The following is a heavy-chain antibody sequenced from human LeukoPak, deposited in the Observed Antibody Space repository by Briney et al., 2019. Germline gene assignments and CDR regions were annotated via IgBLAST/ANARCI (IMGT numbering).Heavy chain of an antibody. J-gene: IGHJ3*02. V-gene: IGHV1-69*05. CDR2: IIPIFGTA. D-gene: IGHD3-16*01. Sequence: ASVKGSCKASGVTLSSYAISWGRPAPGERREWVGGIIPIFGTANYAQKFQGRVTITTDESTSTTCMELSSLRSEATAVYYWERCGGEGKRGSIAFDIWGQGTMVTVSS. CDR3: ERCGGEGKRGSIAFDI. CDR1: GVTLSSYA.